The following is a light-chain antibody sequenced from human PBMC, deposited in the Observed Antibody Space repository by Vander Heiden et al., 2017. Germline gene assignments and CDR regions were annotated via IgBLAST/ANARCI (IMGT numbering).Light chain of an antibody. CDR3: QQYNSYWT. Sequence: DIQMTQSLSTLSASIGDRVTITCRASQSISSWLAWYQQKPGTAPKLLIYKASSLESGVPSRFSGSGSGTEFTLTISSLQPDDFATYYCQQYNSYWTFGQGTKVEIK. CDR2: KAS. J-gene: IGKJ1*01. CDR1: QSISSW. V-gene: IGKV1-5*03.